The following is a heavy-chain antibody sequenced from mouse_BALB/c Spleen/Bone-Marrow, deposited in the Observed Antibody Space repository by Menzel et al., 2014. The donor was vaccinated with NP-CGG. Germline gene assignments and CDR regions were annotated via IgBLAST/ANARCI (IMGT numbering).Heavy chain of an antibody. Sequence: VQLQQPGAELVKPGASVKLSCTASGFNIKDTYMYWVKQRPEQGLEWIGRIDPANGNTKYDPKFQDKATITADPSSNTASLQLSSLTSEETAVYYCARYFYGSSLFAYWGQGTLVTVSA. CDR2: IDPANGNT. D-gene: IGHD1-1*01. J-gene: IGHJ3*01. V-gene: IGHV14-3*02. CDR1: GFNIKDTY. CDR3: ARYFYGSSLFAY.